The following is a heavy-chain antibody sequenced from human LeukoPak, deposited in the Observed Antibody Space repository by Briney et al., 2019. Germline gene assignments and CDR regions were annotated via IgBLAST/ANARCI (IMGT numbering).Heavy chain of an antibody. Sequence: PGGSLRLSCAASGFTFSSYAMHWVRQAPGKGLEWVSGISWNSGSIGYADSVKGRFTISRDNAKNSLYLQMNSLRAEDTALYYCAKGLRLQSLDYWGQGTLVTVSS. V-gene: IGHV3-9*01. D-gene: IGHD4-11*01. CDR3: AKGLRLQSLDY. J-gene: IGHJ4*02. CDR2: ISWNSGSI. CDR1: GFTFSSYA.